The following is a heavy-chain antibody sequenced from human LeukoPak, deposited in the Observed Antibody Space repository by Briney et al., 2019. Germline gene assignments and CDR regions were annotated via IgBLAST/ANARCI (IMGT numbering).Heavy chain of an antibody. CDR1: GFTFSSYS. D-gene: IGHD5-18*01. CDR2: ISSSNSHI. V-gene: IGHV3-21*01. Sequence: GGSLRLSCAASGFTFSSYSMNWVRQAPGKGLEWVASISSSNSHIYNADSVKGRFTISRANAKNSLNLQMNSLRAEDTAVYYCARGGGYTYGLPLDYWGQGTLVTVSS. CDR3: ARGGGYTYGLPLDY. J-gene: IGHJ4*02.